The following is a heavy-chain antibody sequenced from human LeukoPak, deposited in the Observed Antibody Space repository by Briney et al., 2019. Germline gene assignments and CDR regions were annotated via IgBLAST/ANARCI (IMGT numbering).Heavy chain of an antibody. Sequence: GGSLRLSCAASGFTVSSNYMSWVRQAPGKGLEWVSVIYSGGSTYYADSVKGRFTISRDNSKNTLYLQMNSLRAEDTAVYYCARGNIAAAGTSFDYWGQGTLVTVSS. CDR1: GFTVSSNY. D-gene: IGHD6-13*01. CDR3: ARGNIAAAGTSFDY. V-gene: IGHV3-53*01. CDR2: IYSGGST. J-gene: IGHJ4*02.